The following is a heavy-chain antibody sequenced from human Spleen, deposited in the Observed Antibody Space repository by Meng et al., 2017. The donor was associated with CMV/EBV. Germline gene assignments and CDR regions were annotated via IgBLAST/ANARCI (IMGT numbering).Heavy chain of an antibody. D-gene: IGHD3-3*01. CDR3: ARAPNGFLEWSRYYYGMDV. CDR2: IKCDGSEK. J-gene: IGHJ6*02. Sequence: GESLKISCAASGFTFSRSWMHWVCQAPEKRLEWVADIKCDGSEKYYVDSVKGRFTISRDNSKNTLYLQMNSLRGEDTAVYYCARAPNGFLEWSRYYYGMDVWGQGTTVTVSS. V-gene: IGHV3-52*01. CDR1: GFTFSRSW.